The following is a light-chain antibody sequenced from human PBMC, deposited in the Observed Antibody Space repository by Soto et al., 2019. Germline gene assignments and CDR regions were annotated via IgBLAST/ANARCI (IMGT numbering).Light chain of an antibody. J-gene: IGKJ1*01. CDR1: QSFTSRS. Sequence: EIVLTQSPGTLSLSPGERATLSCRASQSFTSRSLAWYQQKPGLAPRLLIYGASTRATGIPARFSGSGSGTEFTLTISSLQSEDFAVYYCQQYNNWPRTFGQGTKVDIK. CDR2: GAS. CDR3: QQYNNWPRT. V-gene: IGKV3-15*01.